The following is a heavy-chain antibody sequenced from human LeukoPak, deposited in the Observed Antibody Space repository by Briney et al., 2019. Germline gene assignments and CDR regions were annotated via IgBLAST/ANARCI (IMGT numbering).Heavy chain of an antibody. V-gene: IGHV1-69*01. CDR1: GGTLSTYA. CDR2: IVPMFNTT. D-gene: IGHD3-10*01. CDR3: ASPPSGDGGSFEY. Sequence: GSSVKVSCKASGGTLSTYAISWVRQAPGHGLEWMGGIVPMFNTTNYAQKFQGRVTITADESTSTAYMELSSLRSDDTAVYYCASPPSGDGGSFEYWGQGTLVTVSS. J-gene: IGHJ4*02.